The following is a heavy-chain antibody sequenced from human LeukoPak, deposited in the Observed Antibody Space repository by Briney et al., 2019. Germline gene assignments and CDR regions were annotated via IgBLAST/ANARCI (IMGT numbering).Heavy chain of an antibody. J-gene: IGHJ4*02. V-gene: IGHV3-66*01. CDR2: IYGGGTT. CDR1: GFTVSSNY. CDR3: AGRLVTAASFDY. D-gene: IGHD2-2*01. Sequence: GGSLRLSCAASGFTVSSNYMTWARQAPGKGLEWVSLIYGGGTTHYADSVKGRFTISRDSSKNTLYLQMNSLRVEDTAVYYCAGRLVTAASFDYWGQGTQVTVSS.